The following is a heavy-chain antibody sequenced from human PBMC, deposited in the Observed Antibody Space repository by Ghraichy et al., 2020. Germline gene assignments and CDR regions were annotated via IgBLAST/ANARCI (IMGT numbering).Heavy chain of an antibody. CDR2: INHSGST. CDR3: ATAEGVVAASSLAEYFQH. CDR1: GGSFSGYY. D-gene: IGHD2-15*01. J-gene: IGHJ1*01. V-gene: IGHV4-34*01. Sequence: SETLSLTCAVYGGSFSGYYWSWIRQPPGKGLEWIGEINHSGSTNYNPSLKSRVTISVDTSKNQFSLKLSSVTAADTAVYYCATAEGVVAASSLAEYFQHWGQGTLVTVSS.